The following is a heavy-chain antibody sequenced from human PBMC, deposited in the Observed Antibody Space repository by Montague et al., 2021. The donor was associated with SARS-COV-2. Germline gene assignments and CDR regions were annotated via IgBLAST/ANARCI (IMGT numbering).Heavy chain of an antibody. D-gene: IGHD2-2*01. CDR3: AKGIVVVPAAVTFDY. J-gene: IGHJ4*02. CDR1: GFTFSSYA. V-gene: IGHV3-23*01. CDR2: ISGSGGST. Sequence: SLRLSCAASGFTFSSYAMSWVRQAPGKGLEWVSAISGSGGSTYYADSVKGRFTISRDNSKNTLCLQMNSLRAEDTAVYYCAKGIVVVPAAVTFDYWGQGTLVTVSS.